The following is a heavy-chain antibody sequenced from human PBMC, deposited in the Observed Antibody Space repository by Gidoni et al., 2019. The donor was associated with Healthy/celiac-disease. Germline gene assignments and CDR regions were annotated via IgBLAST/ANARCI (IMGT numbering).Heavy chain of an antibody. Sequence: QVQLVQSGAEVKKPGASVKVSCKASGYTFTGYYMHWVRQAPGQGLGWMGWINPNSGGTNYAQKFQGWVTMTRDTSISTAYMELSRLRSDDTAVYYCARESTDTAGSYFDYWGQGTLVTVSS. D-gene: IGHD5-18*01. CDR2: INPNSGGT. CDR1: GYTFTGYY. V-gene: IGHV1-2*04. CDR3: ARESTDTAGSYFDY. J-gene: IGHJ4*02.